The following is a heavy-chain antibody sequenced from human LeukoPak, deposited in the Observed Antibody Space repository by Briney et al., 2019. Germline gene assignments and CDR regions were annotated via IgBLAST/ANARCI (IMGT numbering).Heavy chain of an antibody. CDR2: IFYSGNTKYNPT. J-gene: IGHJ4*02. V-gene: IGHV4-59*08. CDR1: GGSISSYY. CDR3: ARRERGYPFDY. Sequence: SSETLSLTCTVSGGSISSYYWSWIRQPPGKGLECIGDIFYSGNTKYNPTNYNPSLKSRVTISVDTSKNQFSLKLTSVTAADTAVCYCARRERGYPFDYWGQGTLVTVSS. D-gene: IGHD2-15*01.